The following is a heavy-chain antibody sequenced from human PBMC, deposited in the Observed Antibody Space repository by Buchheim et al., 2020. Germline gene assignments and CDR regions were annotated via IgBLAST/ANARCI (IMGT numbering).Heavy chain of an antibody. CDR1: GFTFSSYS. CDR2: ISSSSSTI. CDR3: ARDHYYDSSGYYFHDAFDI. V-gene: IGHV3-48*02. D-gene: IGHD3-22*01. J-gene: IGHJ3*02. Sequence: EVQLVESGGGLVQPGGSLRLSCAASGFTFSSYSMNWVRQAPGKGLEWVSYISSSSSTIYYADSVKGRFTISRDNAQNSLYLQMNSLRDEDTAVYYCARDHYYDSSGYYFHDAFDIWGQGT.